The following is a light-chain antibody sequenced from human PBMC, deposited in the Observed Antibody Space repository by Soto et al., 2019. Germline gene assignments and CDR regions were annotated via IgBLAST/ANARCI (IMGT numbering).Light chain of an antibody. CDR3: AAWDDSLNGYV. CDR2: FNI. V-gene: IGLV1-44*01. J-gene: IGLJ1*01. CDR1: SSNIGSNT. Sequence: QSVLSQPPSASGTPGQRVTISCSGSSSNIGSNTVSWYQQFPGTAPKLLIYFNIQRPSGVPDRFSGSKSGTSASLAICGLQSEDEADYFCAAWDDSLNGYVFGTGTKVTVL.